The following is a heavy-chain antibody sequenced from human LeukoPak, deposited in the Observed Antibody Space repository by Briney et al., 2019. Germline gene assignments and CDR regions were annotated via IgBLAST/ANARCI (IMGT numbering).Heavy chain of an antibody. D-gene: IGHD3-3*01. V-gene: IGHV4-38-2*02. CDR3: ARVRILRFLEWLVPENWFDP. CDR2: IYHSGST. Sequence: PSETLSLTCTVSGYSISSGYYWGWIRQPPGKGLEWIASIYHSGSTYYNPSPKSRVTISVDTSKNQFSLNLRSVTAADTAVYYCARVRILRFLEWLVPENWFDPWGQGTLVTVSS. J-gene: IGHJ5*02. CDR1: GYSISSGYY.